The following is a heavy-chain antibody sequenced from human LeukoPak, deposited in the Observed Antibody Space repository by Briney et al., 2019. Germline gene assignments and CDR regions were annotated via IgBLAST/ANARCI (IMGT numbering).Heavy chain of an antibody. D-gene: IGHD3-22*01. CDR3: AKEYYYDSSGYSDY. CDR1: GFTFSSYA. J-gene: IGHJ4*02. Sequence: GGSLRLSCAASGFTFSSYAMSWVRQAPGKGLEWVSAISGSGGSTYYADSVKGRFTISRDNSKNTLYLQMNSLRAEDTAVYYCAKEYYYDSSGYSDYWGQGTLVTVSP. CDR2: ISGSGGST. V-gene: IGHV3-23*01.